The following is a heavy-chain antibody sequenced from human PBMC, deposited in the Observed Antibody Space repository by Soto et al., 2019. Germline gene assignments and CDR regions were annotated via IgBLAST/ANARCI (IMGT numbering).Heavy chain of an antibody. D-gene: IGHD3-22*01. CDR2: ISGRGDDT. CDR3: ARAQPTYSSSYFDY. V-gene: IGHV3-23*01. CDR1: GFTFSSYA. J-gene: IGHJ4*02. Sequence: EVQLLESGGDLVQPGGSLRLSCAASGFTFSSYAMSWVRQAPGKGLEWVSTISGRGDDTYYTDSVKGRFTISRDKSENTLYVHMNSLRAEDTAVYYCARAQPTYSSSYFDYWGQGTLVTVSS.